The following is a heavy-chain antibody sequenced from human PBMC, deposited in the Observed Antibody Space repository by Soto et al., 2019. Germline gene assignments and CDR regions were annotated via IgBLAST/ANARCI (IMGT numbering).Heavy chain of an antibody. CDR2: IWYDGSNK. V-gene: IGHV3-33*01. CDR3: ARGIAAAGTSYYFDY. Sequence: QVQLVESGGGVVQPGRSLRLSCAASGFTFSSYGMHWVRQAPGMGLEWVAVIWYDGSNKYYADSVKGRFTISRDNSKNTLYLQMNSLRAEDTAVYYCARGIAAAGTSYYFDYWGQGTLVTVSS. D-gene: IGHD6-13*01. CDR1: GFTFSSYG. J-gene: IGHJ4*02.